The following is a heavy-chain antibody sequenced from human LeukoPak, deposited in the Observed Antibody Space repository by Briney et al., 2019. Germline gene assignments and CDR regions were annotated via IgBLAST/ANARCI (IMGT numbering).Heavy chain of an antibody. J-gene: IGHJ4*02. D-gene: IGHD3/OR15-3a*01. CDR2: ISDSGGST. Sequence: GGSLRLSCAVSGITLSNYGMSWVRQAPGKGLEWVAGISDSGGSTKYADSVKGRFTIARDNRKNTLYLQMNSLRAEDTAVYFCAKRGVVIRVILVGFHKEAYYFESWGQGALVTVSS. CDR1: GITLSNYG. CDR3: AKRGVVIRVILVGFHKEAYYFES. V-gene: IGHV3-23*01.